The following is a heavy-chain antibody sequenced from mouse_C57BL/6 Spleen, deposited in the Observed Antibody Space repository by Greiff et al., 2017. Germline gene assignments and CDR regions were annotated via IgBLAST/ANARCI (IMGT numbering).Heavy chain of an antibody. CDR2: IYPGAGDT. CDR1: GYAFSSSW. CDR3: AGSYYGSSYDFDV. J-gene: IGHJ1*03. V-gene: IGHV1-82*01. D-gene: IGHD1-1*01. Sequence: VQVVESGPELVKPGASVKISCKASGYAFSSSWMNWVKQRPGQGLEWIGRIYPGAGDTNYNGKFKGQATLTADKSSSTAYMQLSSLTSEDSAVYVCAGSYYGSSYDFDVWGTGTTVTVSS.